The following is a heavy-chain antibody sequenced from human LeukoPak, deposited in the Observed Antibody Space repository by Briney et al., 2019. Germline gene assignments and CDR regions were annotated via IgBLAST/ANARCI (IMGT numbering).Heavy chain of an antibody. Sequence: PGGSLRLSCAASGFTFSSYWMHWVRQAPGKGLVWVSRINSDGSSTSYADSVKGRFTISRDNAKNTVYLQMNSLRAEDTAVYYCARSLGSSGYRDYWGQGTLVTVSS. CDR3: ARSLGSSGYRDY. J-gene: IGHJ4*02. CDR1: GFTFSSYW. D-gene: IGHD3-22*01. CDR2: INSDGSST. V-gene: IGHV3-74*01.